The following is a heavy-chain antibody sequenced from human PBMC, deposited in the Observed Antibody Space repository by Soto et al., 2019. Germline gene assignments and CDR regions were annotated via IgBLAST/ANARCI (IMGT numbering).Heavy chain of an antibody. V-gene: IGHV4-31*03. CDR3: ARKWRGGQDDGMDV. J-gene: IGHJ6*02. D-gene: IGHD5-12*01. Sequence: PSETLSLTCTVSGGSISSGGYYWSWIRQHPGKGPEWIGYIYYSGSTYYNPSLKSRVTISVDTSKNQFSLKPSSVTAADTAVYYCARKWRGGQDDGMDVWGQGTTVTVSS. CDR2: IYYSGST. CDR1: GGSISSGGYY.